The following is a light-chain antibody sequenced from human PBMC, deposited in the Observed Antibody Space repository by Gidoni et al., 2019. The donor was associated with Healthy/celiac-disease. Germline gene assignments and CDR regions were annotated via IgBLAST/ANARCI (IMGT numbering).Light chain of an antibody. CDR1: QSVSSSY. CDR3: QQYGSSLTWT. Sequence: VFTHSPGTLSLSPGERATLSWRASQSVSSSYVACYQQKPGQAPRLLIYGASSRATGIPDRFSGSGSGTDCTLTISRLEPEDFAVYYCQQYGSSLTWTFGQGTKVEIK. V-gene: IGKV3-20*01. CDR2: GAS. J-gene: IGKJ1*01.